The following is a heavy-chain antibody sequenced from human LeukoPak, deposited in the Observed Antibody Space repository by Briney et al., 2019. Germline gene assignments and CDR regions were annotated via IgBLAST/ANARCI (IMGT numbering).Heavy chain of an antibody. Sequence: PGGSLRLSCAASGFTFSAYDMNWVRQAPGKGLKWLSYISSSSTTKYHADSVKGRFTISRDNAKNSLYLQMNSLRAEDTVVYYCARWNLGSDYWGQGTLVTVSS. D-gene: IGHD1-1*01. CDR1: GFTFSAYD. J-gene: IGHJ4*02. V-gene: IGHV3-48*01. CDR3: ARWNLGSDY. CDR2: ISSSSTTK.